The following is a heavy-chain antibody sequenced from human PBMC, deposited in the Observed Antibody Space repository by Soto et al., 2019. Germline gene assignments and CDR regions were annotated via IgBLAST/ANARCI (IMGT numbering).Heavy chain of an antibody. Sequence: PSQTLSLTCAISGDSVSRNSVAWTWIRQSPSRGLEWLGRTYYRSKWYNDYAVSVKSRITFNPDTSKNQFSLQLNSVTPEDTAVYYCARDEPGGGWHYYNYRGQGSLVTVPS. J-gene: IGHJ4*02. D-gene: IGHD6-19*01. CDR3: ARDEPGGGWHYYNY. CDR2: TYYRSKWYN. CDR1: GDSVSRNSVA. V-gene: IGHV6-1*01.